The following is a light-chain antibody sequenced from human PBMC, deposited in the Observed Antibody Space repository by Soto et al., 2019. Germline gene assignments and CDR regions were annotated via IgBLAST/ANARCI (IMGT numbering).Light chain of an antibody. Sequence: QSVLTQPPSVSRAPGQRVTISCTGSSSNIGAGYGVHWYQQLPGTAPKLLIYGNSNRPSGVPDRFSGSKSGTSASLAITGLQAEDEADYSCQSYDSSLSGSRVFGGGTKVTVI. CDR3: QSYDSSLSGSRV. CDR1: SSNIGAGYG. CDR2: GNS. J-gene: IGLJ2*01. V-gene: IGLV1-40*01.